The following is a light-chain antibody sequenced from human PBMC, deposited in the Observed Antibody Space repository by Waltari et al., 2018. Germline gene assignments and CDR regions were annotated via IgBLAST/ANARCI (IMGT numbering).Light chain of an antibody. J-gene: IGLJ3*02. V-gene: IGLV1-44*01. Sequence: QSVLTQPPSASGTPTHRVTISCSGSTSTIRRKTVTWYQQLPGTAPKLLIYIDDPRPSGVPDRFSGSKSGTSASLAISGLQSEDEADYHCATWDDSLNGWVFGGGTKLTVL. CDR3: ATWDDSLNGWV. CDR1: TSTIRRKT. CDR2: IDD.